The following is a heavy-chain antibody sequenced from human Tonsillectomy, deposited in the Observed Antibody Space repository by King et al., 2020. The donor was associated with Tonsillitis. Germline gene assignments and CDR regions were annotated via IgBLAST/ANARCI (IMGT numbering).Heavy chain of an antibody. J-gene: IGHJ4*02. V-gene: IGHV1-8*01. Sequence: QLVQSGAEVKKPGASVKVSCKASGYTFTTYDIYWVRQATGQGLEWMGWMNPNSGDTGYAQNFQGRGTMTRNTSISTAYMELSSLRSEDTAVYYCARAFCAGDCWLTFGGQGTRVTVPS. CDR1: GYTFTTYD. D-gene: IGHD2-21*01. CDR3: ARAFCAGDCWLTF. CDR2: MNPNSGDT.